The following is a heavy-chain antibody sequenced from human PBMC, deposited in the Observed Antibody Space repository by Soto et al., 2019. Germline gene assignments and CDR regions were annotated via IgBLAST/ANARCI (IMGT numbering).Heavy chain of an antibody. CDR2: MYDSGSA. V-gene: IGHV4-39*01. Sequence: QLQLQESGPGLVKPSETLSLTCTVSGDSISSSDYYWGWIRQPPGKGLEWIGNMYDSGSASYHQSLKIRDAMAVNTSKIQVSLTLNSVTAAYTAVYICVSGYPWVSLDYLGQGTLVTFSS. CDR3: VSGYPWVSLDY. J-gene: IGHJ4*02. D-gene: IGHD5-18*01. CDR1: GDSISSSDYY.